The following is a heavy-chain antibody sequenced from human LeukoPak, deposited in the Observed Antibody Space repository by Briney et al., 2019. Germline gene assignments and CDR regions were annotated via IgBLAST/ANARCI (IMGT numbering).Heavy chain of an antibody. CDR3: ARGVSALGI. J-gene: IGHJ3*02. D-gene: IGHD3-22*01. CDR2: IYYSGNT. CDR1: GASIISFY. Sequence: SETLSLTCTVSGASIISFYWSWVRQPPGKRLEWIGYIYYSGNTNYDPSLKSRVTISVDTSKNQFSLKLTSVTAADTAFYYCARGVSALGIWGQGTMVTVSS. V-gene: IGHV4-59*01.